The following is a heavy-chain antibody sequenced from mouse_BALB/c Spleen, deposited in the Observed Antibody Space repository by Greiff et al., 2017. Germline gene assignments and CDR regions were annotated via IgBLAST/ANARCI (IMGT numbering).Heavy chain of an antibody. CDR1: GYSFTGYF. Sequence: VQLQQSGPELVKPGASVKISCKASGYSFTGYFMNWVKQSHGKSLEWIGRINPYNGDTFYNQKFKGKATLTVDKSSSTAHMELLSLTSEDSAVYYGGKGRYGNYEDWFAYWGQGTLVTVSA. CDR3: GKGRYGNYEDWFAY. V-gene: IGHV1-37*01. CDR2: INPYNGDT. D-gene: IGHD2-10*02. J-gene: IGHJ3*01.